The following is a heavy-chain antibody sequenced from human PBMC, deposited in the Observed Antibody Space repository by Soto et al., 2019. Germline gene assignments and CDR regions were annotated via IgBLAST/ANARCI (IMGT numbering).Heavy chain of an antibody. CDR1: GFTFNNYA. CDR2: IGGRGGNT. D-gene: IGHD4-17*01. J-gene: IGHJ4*02. CDR3: AKPSAYGDFAGSFDS. Sequence: EVHLLESGGGLVQRGGSLRLSCVASGFTFNNYAMNWVRQAPGKGLEWVSNIGGRGGNTFYADSMRGRFTISRDNSKNTVHLQMNNLRVEDSATYYCAKPSAYGDFAGSFDSWGQGTLVTVSP. V-gene: IGHV3-23*01.